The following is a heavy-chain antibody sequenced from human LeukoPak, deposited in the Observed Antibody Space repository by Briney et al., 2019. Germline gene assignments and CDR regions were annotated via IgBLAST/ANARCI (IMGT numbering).Heavy chain of an antibody. J-gene: IGHJ4*02. Sequence: PGGSLRLSCAASGFTFSSYGMHWARQAPGKGLEWVAFIRYDGSNKYYADSVKGRFTISRDNSKNTLYLQMNSLRAEDTAVYYCAKDRRRYYYGSGSPYYFDYWGQGTLVTVSS. V-gene: IGHV3-30*02. CDR2: IRYDGSNK. CDR1: GFTFSSYG. CDR3: AKDRRRYYYGSGSPYYFDY. D-gene: IGHD3-10*01.